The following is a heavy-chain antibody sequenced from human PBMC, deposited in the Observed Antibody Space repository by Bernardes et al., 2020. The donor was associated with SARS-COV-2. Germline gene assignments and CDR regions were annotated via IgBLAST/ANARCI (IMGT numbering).Heavy chain of an antibody. Sequence: ASVKVSCKVSGNSLTAASIYWVRQAPGKGLEWMGSFDPQYGDPIYAQKFQGRITMTEDTSTDTAYMALSGLRSEDTAVYYCATDSISGIVIMAWVYWGQGTLVTLSS. J-gene: IGHJ4*02. CDR1: GNSLTAAS. D-gene: IGHD3-3*01. V-gene: IGHV1-24*01. CDR3: ATDSISGIVIMAWVY. CDR2: FDPQYGDP.